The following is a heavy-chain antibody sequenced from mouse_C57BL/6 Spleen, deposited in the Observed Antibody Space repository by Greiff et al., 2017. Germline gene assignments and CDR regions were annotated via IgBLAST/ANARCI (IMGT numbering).Heavy chain of an antibody. CDR1: GFNIKDDY. CDR2: IDPENGDT. J-gene: IGHJ4*01. CDR3: TTPFYDYGRDYAMDY. Sequence: EVQLQQSGAELVRPGASVKLSCTASGFNIKDDYMHWVKQRPEQGLEWIGWIDPENGDTEYASKFQGKATITADTSSNTAYLQLSSLTSEDTAVYYCTTPFYDYGRDYAMDYWGQGTSVTVSS. D-gene: IGHD2-4*01. V-gene: IGHV14-4*01.